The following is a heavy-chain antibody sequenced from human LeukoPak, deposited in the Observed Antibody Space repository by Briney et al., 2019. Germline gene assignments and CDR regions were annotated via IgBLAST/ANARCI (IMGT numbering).Heavy chain of an antibody. CDR1: RGSISGYY. D-gene: IGHD6-13*01. Sequence: SETLSLTCTVSRGSISGYYWSWIRQPAGKGLEWIGRIYSSGSSIYNPSLRSRVTTSVDTSNNQFSLKLRFVTAADTAMYYCVRVGEQYSRTLFDYWGQGTLVTVSS. J-gene: IGHJ4*02. V-gene: IGHV4-4*07. CDR2: IYSSGSS. CDR3: VRVGEQYSRTLFDY.